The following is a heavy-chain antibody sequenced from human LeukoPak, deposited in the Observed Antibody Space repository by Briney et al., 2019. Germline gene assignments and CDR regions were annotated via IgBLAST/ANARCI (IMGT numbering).Heavy chain of an antibody. Sequence: GGSRRLSCAASGFTFSGYWMHWVRQAPGKGLVWVSRINSDGSNTTYADSVKGRFTISRDNAKNTLYLQMNSLRPEDTAVYYCGGTYSGSYYFNYWGQGTLVTVSS. CDR1: GFTFSGYW. CDR2: INSDGSNT. J-gene: IGHJ4*02. D-gene: IGHD1-26*01. CDR3: GGTYSGSYYFNY. V-gene: IGHV3-74*01.